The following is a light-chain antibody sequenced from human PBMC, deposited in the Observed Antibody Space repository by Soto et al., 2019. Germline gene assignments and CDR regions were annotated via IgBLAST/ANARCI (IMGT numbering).Light chain of an antibody. CDR3: QPYNNWPLT. CDR1: QSVSTN. J-gene: IGKJ4*01. Sequence: EIVMTQSPATLSVSQGERATLSCRASQSVSTNLAWYQQKPGQSPRLLIYGTSTRATGVPARFSGGGSGTEFTLTINSLQSEDFAVYYYQPYNNWPLTFGGGTKVDI. V-gene: IGKV3-15*01. CDR2: GTS.